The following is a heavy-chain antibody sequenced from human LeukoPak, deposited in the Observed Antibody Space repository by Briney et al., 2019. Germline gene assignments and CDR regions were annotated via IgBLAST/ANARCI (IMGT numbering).Heavy chain of an antibody. D-gene: IGHD3-10*01. CDR1: GGSISSGGFY. CDR3: ARDKSGSYFDY. J-gene: IGHJ4*02. V-gene: IGHV4-61*02. Sequence: SQTLSLTCTVSGGSISSGGFYWTWIRQPAGKGPEWIGRISSSGTTNYNPSLKSRLTISLDTSKNQFSLQVNSVTAADTAVYYCARDKSGSYFDYWGQGTLVTVSS. CDR2: ISSSGTT.